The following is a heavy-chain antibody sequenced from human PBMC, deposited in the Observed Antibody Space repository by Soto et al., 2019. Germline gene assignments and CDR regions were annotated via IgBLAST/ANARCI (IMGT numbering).Heavy chain of an antibody. D-gene: IGHD1-26*01. CDR2: ISYDGSNK. J-gene: IGHJ3*02. CDR3: AKGGVGSTSNAFDI. Sequence: GGSLRLSCAASGFTFRSYGMHWVRQAPAKGLEWVAVISYDGSNKYYADSVKGRFTISRDNSKNTLYLQMNSLRAEDTAVYYCAKGGVGSTSNAFDIWGQGTMVNV. CDR1: GFTFRSYG. V-gene: IGHV3-30*18.